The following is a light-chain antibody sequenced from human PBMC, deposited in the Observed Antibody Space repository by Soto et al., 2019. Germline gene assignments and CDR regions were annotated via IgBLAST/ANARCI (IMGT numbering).Light chain of an antibody. Sequence: EIVLTQSPGTLSLSPGERATLSCRASQSASSNYLAWCQQKPGQAPRLLIYAASTRATGIPDRFSGSGSGTDFTLTISRLEPEDFAVYYCQQYGRSPPLIFGGGTKVEIK. V-gene: IGKV3-20*01. CDR1: QSASSNY. CDR2: AAS. CDR3: QQYGRSPPLI. J-gene: IGKJ4*01.